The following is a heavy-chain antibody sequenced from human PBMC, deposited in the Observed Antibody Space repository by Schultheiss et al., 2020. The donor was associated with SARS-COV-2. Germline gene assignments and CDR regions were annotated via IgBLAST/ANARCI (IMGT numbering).Heavy chain of an antibody. CDR2: INHSGST. D-gene: IGHD2-15*01. V-gene: IGHV4-34*01. CDR3: ARGSRHCSGGGCYYYYYGMDV. J-gene: IGHJ6*02. Sequence: SETLSLTCAVYGGSFSGYYWSWIRQPPGKGLEWIGEINHSGSTNYNPSLKSRVTISVDTSKNQFSLKLSSVTAADTAVYYCARGSRHCSGGGCYYYYYGMDVWGQGTTVTVSS. CDR1: GGSFSGYY.